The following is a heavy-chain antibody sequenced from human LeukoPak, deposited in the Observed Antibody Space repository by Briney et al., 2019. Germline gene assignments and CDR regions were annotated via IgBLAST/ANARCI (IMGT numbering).Heavy chain of an antibody. Sequence: GASVKVSCKASGYTFTSYDINWVRQATGQGLEWMGWMNPNSGNTGYAQKFQGRVTMTRNTSISTAYMELSSLRSEDTAVYYCARNGAYCGGDCSDAFDIWGQGTMVTVSS. J-gene: IGHJ3*02. V-gene: IGHV1-8*01. CDR3: ARNGAYCGGDCSDAFDI. CDR1: GYTFTSYD. D-gene: IGHD2-21*02. CDR2: MNPNSGNT.